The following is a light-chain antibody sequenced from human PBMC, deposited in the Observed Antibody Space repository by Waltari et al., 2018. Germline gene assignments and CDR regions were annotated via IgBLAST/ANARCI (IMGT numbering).Light chain of an antibody. CDR1: QDISNY. Sequence: DIQMTQSPSSLSASVGDRFTITCQASQDISNYLNWYQQKPGKTPKLLIYDSSNLETGVPSRFSGSGSGTVFTVSIRSLQPEDSATYYCQQYDNLPFTFGPGTKVDIK. CDR2: DSS. V-gene: IGKV1-33*01. CDR3: QQYDNLPFT. J-gene: IGKJ3*01.